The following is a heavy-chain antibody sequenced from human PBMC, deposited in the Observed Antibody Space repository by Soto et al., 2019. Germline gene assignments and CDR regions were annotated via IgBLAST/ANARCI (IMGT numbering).Heavy chain of an antibody. CDR1: GGTFSSYA. CDR2: IIPIFGTA. CDR3: ARVDATIGSNDY. D-gene: IGHD2-15*01. V-gene: IGHV1-69*01. Sequence: SVKVSCKASGGTFSSYAISWVRQAPGQGLEWMGGIIPIFGTANYAQKFQGRVTITADESTSTAYMELSSLRSEDPAFYYCARVDATIGSNDYWGQGTLVTVSS. J-gene: IGHJ4*02.